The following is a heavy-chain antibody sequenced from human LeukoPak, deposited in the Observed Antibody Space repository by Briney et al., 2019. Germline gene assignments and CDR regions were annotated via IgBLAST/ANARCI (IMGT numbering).Heavy chain of an antibody. CDR3: ALPDILLDPKAEYFQH. V-gene: IGHV1-69*13. J-gene: IGHJ1*01. CDR2: IIPIFGTA. Sequence: GASVKVSCKASGGTFSSYAISWVRQAPGQGLEWMGGIIPIFGTANYAQKFQGRVTITADESTSTAYMELSSLRSEDTAVYYCALPDILLDPKAEYFQHWGQGTLVTVSS. D-gene: IGHD2-2*01. CDR1: GGTFSSYA.